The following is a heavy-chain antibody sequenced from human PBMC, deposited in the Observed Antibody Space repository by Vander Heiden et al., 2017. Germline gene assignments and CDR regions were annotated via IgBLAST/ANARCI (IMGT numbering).Heavy chain of an antibody. V-gene: IGHV3-23*01. CDR2: ISGSGGST. D-gene: IGHD6-19*01. CDR1: GFTFSSYA. J-gene: IGHJ4*02. CDR3: AKDLVAGTPPFDY. Sequence: EVQLLESGGGLVQPGGSLRLSCAASGFTFSSYARSLVRQAPGKGLEWVSAISGSGGSTYYADSVKGRFTISRDNSKNTLYLQMNSMRAEDTAVYYCAKDLVAGTPPFDYWGQGTLVTVSS.